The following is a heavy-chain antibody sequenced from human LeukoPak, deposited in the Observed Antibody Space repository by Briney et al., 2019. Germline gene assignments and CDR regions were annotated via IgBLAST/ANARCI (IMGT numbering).Heavy chain of an antibody. CDR3: ARGRRAFDI. Sequence: KPSETLSLTCAGYGGSFSGYYWSWIRQPPGNGLKWSGETNHSGSNYDHPSLKSRVTISVDTSKNQFSLKLSAVTAADTAVYYCARGRRAFDIWLQATMVADCS. CDR1: GGSFSGYY. J-gene: IGHJ3*02. V-gene: IGHV4-34*01. CDR2: TNHSGSN.